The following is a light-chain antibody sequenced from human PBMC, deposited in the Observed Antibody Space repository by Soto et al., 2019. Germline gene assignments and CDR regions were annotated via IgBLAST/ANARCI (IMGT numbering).Light chain of an antibody. CDR2: DAS. Sequence: ENVLTQSPDTLSLSPGERATLSCRASQSVRSGSIAWYQQKPGQAPRLLIYDASTRATGIPDRFSGSGSGTDFTLTISRLEPEDFAVYYCQQYGSSGTFGQGTKVDIK. CDR3: QQYGSSGT. V-gene: IGKV3-20*01. CDR1: QSVRSGS. J-gene: IGKJ1*01.